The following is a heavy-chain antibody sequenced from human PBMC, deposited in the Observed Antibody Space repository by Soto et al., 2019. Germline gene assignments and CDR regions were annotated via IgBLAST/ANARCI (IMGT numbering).Heavy chain of an antibody. V-gene: IGHV4-31*03. Sequence: QVQLQESGPGLVKPSQTLSLTCTVSGGSISSGGYYWSWIRQHPGKGLEWIGYIYYSGSTYYNPSLKSRVTISVDTSKNQFSLKLSSVTAADTAVYYCVRVGSSGYLPPSGFDYWGQGTLVTVSS. J-gene: IGHJ4*02. D-gene: IGHD3-22*01. CDR1: GGSISSGGYY. CDR2: IYYSGST. CDR3: VRVGSSGYLPPSGFDY.